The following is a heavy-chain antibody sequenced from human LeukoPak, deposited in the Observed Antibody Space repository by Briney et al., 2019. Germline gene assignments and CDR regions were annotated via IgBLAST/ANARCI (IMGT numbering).Heavy chain of an antibody. V-gene: IGHV1-18*01. CDR2: ISPYSGNT. J-gene: IGHJ4*02. D-gene: IGHD6-13*01. Sequence: ASVKVSCKASGYLFINYGITWLRQAPGQGLECMGWISPYSGNTDYAQKLQGRVTMTTERSTTTAYMELRSLGFDDTAVYYCARTSGVSVAGSPYYFDFWGQGTLITVSS. CDR3: ARTSGVSVAGSPYYFDF. CDR1: GYLFINYG.